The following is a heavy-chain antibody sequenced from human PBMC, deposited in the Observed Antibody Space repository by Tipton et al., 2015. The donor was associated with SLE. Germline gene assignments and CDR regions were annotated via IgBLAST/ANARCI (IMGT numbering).Heavy chain of an antibody. Sequence: QVQLVQSGAEVKKPGASVKVSCKASGYTFTSYGISWVRQAPGQGLEWMGWMNPNSGNTGYAQKFQGRVTMTRNTSISTAYMELSSLRSEDTAVYYCARGRYVRVGYYFDYWGQGTLVTVSS. CDR1: GYTFTSYG. V-gene: IGHV1-8*02. CDR2: MNPNSGNT. J-gene: IGHJ4*02. CDR3: ARGRYVRVGYYFDY. D-gene: IGHD1-1*01.